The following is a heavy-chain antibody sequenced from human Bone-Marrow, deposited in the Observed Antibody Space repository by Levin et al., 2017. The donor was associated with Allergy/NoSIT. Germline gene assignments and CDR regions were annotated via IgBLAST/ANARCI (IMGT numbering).Heavy chain of an antibody. CDR3: AGYTAKDY. Sequence: PGGSLRLSCVASGFTVGNNYMSWVRQAPGKGLEWVSVIYSGGSTYYADSVKGRFTVSRDSSKNNLFLQMNSLTAEDTAVYYCAGYTAKDYWGRGTLVTVSS. V-gene: IGHV3-53*01. J-gene: IGHJ4*02. CDR1: GFTVGNNY. D-gene: IGHD5-18*01. CDR2: IYSGGST.